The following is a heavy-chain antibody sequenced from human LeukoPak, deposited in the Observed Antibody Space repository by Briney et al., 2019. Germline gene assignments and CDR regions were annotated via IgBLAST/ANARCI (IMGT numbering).Heavy chain of an antibody. D-gene: IGHD2-15*01. J-gene: IGHJ4*02. CDR2: MSDGAGRT. CDR3: AKDVCNGAGCHFFDY. V-gene: IGHV3-23*01. CDR1: GFTFSTYD. Sequence: GRSLRLSCAASGFTFSTYDMHWVRQAPGKGLEWVSGMSDGAGRTSYADSVTGRFTISRDNARRILYLQMNSLRAEDTAVYYCAKDVCNGAGCHFFDYWGQGTVVTVSS.